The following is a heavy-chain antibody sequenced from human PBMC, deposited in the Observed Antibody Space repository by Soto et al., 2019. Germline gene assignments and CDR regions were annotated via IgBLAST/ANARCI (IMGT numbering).Heavy chain of an antibody. CDR2: IWYDGNKK. V-gene: IGHV3-33*03. J-gene: IGHJ4*02. CDR1: GFGFSSCG. Sequence: GGSLRLSCAASGFGFSSCGMHWVRQAPGKGLEWVAVIWYDGNKKYYGDSVRGRFTISRDNSKNTLYLEMNSLRAEDTAVYYYSVDHTALLDFWGQG. D-gene: IGHD2-21*02. CDR3: SVDHTALLDF.